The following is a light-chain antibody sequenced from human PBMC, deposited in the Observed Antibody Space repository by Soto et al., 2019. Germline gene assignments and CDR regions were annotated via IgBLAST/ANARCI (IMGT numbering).Light chain of an antibody. V-gene: IGKV3-20*01. Sequence: EIVLTQSPGTLSLSPGERATLSCRASQSVSSSYLAWYQQKPGQAPRLLIYGASSRATGLPDRFSGSGPGTAFTLTISRLEPEYFAVYYCQQYASSPVYTFGQGTKLEIK. CDR3: QQYASSPVYT. CDR2: GAS. J-gene: IGKJ2*01. CDR1: QSVSSSY.